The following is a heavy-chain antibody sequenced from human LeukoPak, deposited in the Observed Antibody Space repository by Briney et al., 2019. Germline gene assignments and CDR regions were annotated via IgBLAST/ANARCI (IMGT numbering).Heavy chain of an antibody. CDR2: IIPIFGTA. Sequence: SVKVSCKASGGTFSSYAISWVRQAPGQGLEWMGGIIPIFGTANYAQKFQGRVTITADESTGTAYMELSSLRSEDTAVYYCARARNYDFWSGTYNWFDPWGQGTLVTVSS. J-gene: IGHJ5*02. CDR1: GGTFSSYA. D-gene: IGHD3-3*01. V-gene: IGHV1-69*13. CDR3: ARARNYDFWSGTYNWFDP.